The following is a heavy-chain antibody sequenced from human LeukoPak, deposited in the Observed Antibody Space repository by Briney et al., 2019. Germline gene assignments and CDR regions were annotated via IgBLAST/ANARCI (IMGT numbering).Heavy chain of an antibody. CDR3: ATNEWSGDYFEY. J-gene: IGHJ4*02. CDR2: IYSSEST. V-gene: IGHV4-39*01. D-gene: IGHD3-3*01. Sequence: SETLSLTCTVSGGFISSSSYYCGWNRQPPVKGLEWIGSIYSSESTYYTPSLKIPFTISVATSKNQFSLKLRSGTAAGTAVYYCATNEWSGDYFEYWGQGTLVPVSS. CDR1: GGFISSSSYY.